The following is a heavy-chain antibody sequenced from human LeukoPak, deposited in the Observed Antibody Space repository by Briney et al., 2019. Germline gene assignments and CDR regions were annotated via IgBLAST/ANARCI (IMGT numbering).Heavy chain of an antibody. J-gene: IGHJ4*02. CDR3: ARLVRGVIDF. V-gene: IGHV1-18*01. D-gene: IGHD3-10*01. CDR2: ISAYNGNT. CDR1: GYTFTSYG. Sequence: ASVKVSCKASGYTFTSYGISWVRQAPGQGLEWMGWISAYNGNTNYAQKRQGRVTMTTNTSTGTAYMALRSLRSDDTAVYYCARLVRGVIDFWGQGTLVTVSS.